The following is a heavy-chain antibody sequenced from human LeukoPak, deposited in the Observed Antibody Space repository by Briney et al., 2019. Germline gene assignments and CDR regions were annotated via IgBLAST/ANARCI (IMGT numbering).Heavy chain of an antibody. CDR2: INHSGST. D-gene: IGHD1-26*01. J-gene: IGHJ4*02. V-gene: IGHV4-34*01. CDR1: GGSFSGYY. CDR3: ARGGFGFRSGSSGSYYPLFDY. Sequence: SETLSLTCAVYGGSFSGYYWSWIRQPPGKGLEWIGEINHSGSTNYNPSLKSRVTISVDTSKNQFSLKLSSVTAADTAVYYCARGGFGFRSGSSGSYYPLFDYWGQGTLVTVSS.